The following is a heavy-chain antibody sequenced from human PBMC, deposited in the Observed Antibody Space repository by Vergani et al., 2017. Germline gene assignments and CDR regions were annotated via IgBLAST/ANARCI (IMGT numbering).Heavy chain of an antibody. Sequence: QVQLVESGGGVVQPGRSLTLSCVASGFTFSSHGMHWVRQAPGKGLEWVAVIWYDGSNKYYGDSVKGRFTISRDNSKNTLYLQMNSLRAEDTAVYYCAKVAHPDYWGQGTLVTVSS. V-gene: IGHV3-33*06. J-gene: IGHJ4*02. CDR1: GFTFSSHG. CDR2: IWYDGSNK. CDR3: AKVAHPDY.